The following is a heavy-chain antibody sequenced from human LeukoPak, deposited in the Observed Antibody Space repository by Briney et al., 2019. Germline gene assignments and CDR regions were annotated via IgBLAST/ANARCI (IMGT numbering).Heavy chain of an antibody. CDR1: GGSVSSGSYY. CDR3: ARRGTGGRSFDI. CDR2: ISYSGST. J-gene: IGHJ3*02. D-gene: IGHD2-8*02. V-gene: IGHV4-61*01. Sequence: SETLSLTCTVSGGSVSSGSYYWTWIRQPPGNGLEWIEYISYSGSTNFNPSLKSRVTISVDTSKNQFSLNLSSVTAADTAVYYCARRGTGGRSFDIWGQGTMVTVSS.